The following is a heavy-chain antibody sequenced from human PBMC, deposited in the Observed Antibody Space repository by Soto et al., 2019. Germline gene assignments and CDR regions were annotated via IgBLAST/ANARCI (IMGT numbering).Heavy chain of an antibody. CDR1: GGSISSYY. J-gene: IGHJ4*02. CDR2: IYYSGST. Sequence: SETLSLTCTVSGGSISSYYWSWIRQPPGKGLEWIGYIYYSGSTNYNPSLKSRVTISVDTSKNQFSLKLSSVTAADTAVYYCARRGPIGEDFDYWGQGTLVTVSS. D-gene: IGHD3-16*01. V-gene: IGHV4-59*08. CDR3: ARRGPIGEDFDY.